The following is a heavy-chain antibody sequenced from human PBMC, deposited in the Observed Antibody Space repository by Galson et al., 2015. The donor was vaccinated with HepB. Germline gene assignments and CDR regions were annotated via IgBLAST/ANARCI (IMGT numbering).Heavy chain of an antibody. V-gene: IGHV3-30-3*01. CDR2: ISYDGSNK. CDR3: ARDIEGYGSGSYVFDY. CDR1: GFTFSSYA. Sequence: SLRLSCAASGFTFSSYAMHWVRQAPGKGLEWVAVISYDGSNKYYADSVKGRFTISRDNSKNTLYLQMNSLRAEDTAVYYCARDIEGYGSGSYVFDYWGQGTLVTVSS. D-gene: IGHD3-10*01. J-gene: IGHJ4*02.